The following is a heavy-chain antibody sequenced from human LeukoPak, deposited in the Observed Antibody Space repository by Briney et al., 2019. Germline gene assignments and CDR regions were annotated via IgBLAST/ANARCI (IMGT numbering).Heavy chain of an antibody. Sequence: SVKVSCKASGGTFSSYAISWVRQAPGQGLEWMGGIIPIFGTANYAQKFQGRVTITTDEPTSTAYMELSSLRSEDTAVYYCARGPRVHYYDSSGYYYFDYWGQGTLVTVSS. V-gene: IGHV1-69*05. CDR1: GGTFSSYA. J-gene: IGHJ4*02. CDR3: ARGPRVHYYDSSGYYYFDY. D-gene: IGHD3-22*01. CDR2: IIPIFGTA.